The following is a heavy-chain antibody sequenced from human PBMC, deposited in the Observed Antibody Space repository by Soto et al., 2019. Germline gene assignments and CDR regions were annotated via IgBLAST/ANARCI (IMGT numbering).Heavy chain of an antibody. Sequence: GESLTLSCAASGFPFISYWMHWVRQAPGKGLVWVSRINSDGSITSYADSVKGRFNISRDNAKNTLYLQMNSLRAEDTAVYYCARVSSGSYYDLDYWGQGTLVTVSS. CDR2: INSDGSIT. CDR1: GFPFISYW. V-gene: IGHV3-74*01. J-gene: IGHJ4*02. CDR3: ARVSSGSYYDLDY. D-gene: IGHD1-26*01.